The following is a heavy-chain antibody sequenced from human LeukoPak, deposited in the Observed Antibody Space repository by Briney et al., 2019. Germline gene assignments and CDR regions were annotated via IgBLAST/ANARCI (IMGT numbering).Heavy chain of an antibody. CDR3: AKAGVRYFDSSGLYAFDF. Sequence: SETLSLTCAVSGGSISSTSYYWAWIRQPPGKGLEWIGTIYYSGSTYHNSSLKSRVTMSVDTYRNQFSLKLSSVDAADTAVYYCAKAGVRYFDSSGLYAFDFWGQGTTVTVSS. D-gene: IGHD3-22*01. CDR1: GGSISSTSYY. V-gene: IGHV4-39*01. J-gene: IGHJ3*01. CDR2: IYYSGST.